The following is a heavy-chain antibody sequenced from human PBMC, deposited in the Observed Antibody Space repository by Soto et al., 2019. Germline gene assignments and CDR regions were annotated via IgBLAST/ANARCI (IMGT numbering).Heavy chain of an antibody. Sequence: QVQLQESGPGLVKPSETLSLTCTVSGGSISSYYWSWIRQPPGKGLEWIGYIYYSGSTNYNPSLKSRVTISVDTSKNQFSLKLSSVTAADTAVYYCARVVDTMIDYWGQGTLVTVSS. CDR2: IYYSGST. J-gene: IGHJ4*02. CDR3: ARVVDTMIDY. D-gene: IGHD3-22*01. V-gene: IGHV4-59*01. CDR1: GGSISSYY.